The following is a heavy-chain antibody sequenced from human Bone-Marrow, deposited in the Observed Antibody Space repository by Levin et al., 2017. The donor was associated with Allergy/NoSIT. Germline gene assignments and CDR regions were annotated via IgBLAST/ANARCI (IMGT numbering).Heavy chain of an antibody. CDR1: GNTLSESS. CDR2: FDPEEGET. D-gene: IGHD1-7*01. Sequence: PGGSLRLSCKVSGNTLSESSIHWVRQAPGKGLEWMGGFDPEEGETMYAQKFQGRIIMTEDTSTDTAYMDLSSLTSEDTAVFYCTTLGNYYGAEYFHHWGQGTLVTVSS. J-gene: IGHJ1*01. V-gene: IGHV1-24*01. CDR3: TTLGNYYGAEYFHH.